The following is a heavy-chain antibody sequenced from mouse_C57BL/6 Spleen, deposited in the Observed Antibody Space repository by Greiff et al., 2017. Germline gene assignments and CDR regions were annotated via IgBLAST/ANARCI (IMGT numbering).Heavy chain of an antibody. CDR3: ARRQRGPIRYAMAY. Sequence: EVMLVESGGDLVKPGGSLKLSCAASGFTFSSYGMSWVRQTPDQRLEWVATISSGGSYTYYPDSVKGRFTISRDTAKNTRDLQMSSLKSEDTAMYYYARRQRGPIRYAMAYWGQGTLVTVSA. D-gene: IGHD4-1*02. J-gene: IGHJ4*01. V-gene: IGHV5-6*02. CDR1: GFTFSSYG. CDR2: ISSGGSYT.